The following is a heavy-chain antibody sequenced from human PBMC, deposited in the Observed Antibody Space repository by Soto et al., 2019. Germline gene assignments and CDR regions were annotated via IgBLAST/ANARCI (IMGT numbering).Heavy chain of an antibody. J-gene: IGHJ6*02. Sequence: KASETLSLTCAVYGGSFSGYYWSWIRQPPGKGLEWIGEINHSGSTNYNPSLKSRVTISVDTSKNQFSLKLSSVTAADTAVYYCARGGSGSPNYYYYYGMDVWGQGTTVTVSS. CDR3: ARGGSGSPNYYYYYGMDV. V-gene: IGHV4-34*01. CDR1: GGSFSGYY. CDR2: INHSGST. D-gene: IGHD1-26*01.